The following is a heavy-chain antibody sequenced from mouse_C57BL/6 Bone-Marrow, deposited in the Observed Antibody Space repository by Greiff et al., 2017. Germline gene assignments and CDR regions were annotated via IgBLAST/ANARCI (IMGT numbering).Heavy chain of an antibody. D-gene: IGHD1-1*01. CDR2: IHPNSGST. CDR3: ARGYYGSSYGWYFDV. Sequence: QVQLQQPGAELVKPGASVKLSCKASGYTFTSYWMHWVKQRPGQGLEWIGMIHPNSGSTNYNEKFKSKATLTVDKSSSTAYMQLSSLTSEDSAVYYCARGYYGSSYGWYFDVWGTGTTLTVSS. J-gene: IGHJ1*03. CDR1: GYTFTSYW. V-gene: IGHV1-64*01.